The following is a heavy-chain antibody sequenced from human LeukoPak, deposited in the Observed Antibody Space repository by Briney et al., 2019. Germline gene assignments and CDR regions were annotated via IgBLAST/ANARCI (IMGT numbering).Heavy chain of an antibody. D-gene: IGHD3-22*01. J-gene: IGHJ3*02. Sequence: GGSLRLSCAASGFTFSDYYMSWIRQAPGKGLEWVSYISSSGSTIYYADSVKGRFTISRDNAKNSLYLQMNSLRAEDTAVYYCATLPMIVVVADAFDIWGQGTMVTVSS. CDR1: GFTFSDYY. CDR2: ISSSGSTI. V-gene: IGHV3-11*01. CDR3: ATLPMIVVVADAFDI.